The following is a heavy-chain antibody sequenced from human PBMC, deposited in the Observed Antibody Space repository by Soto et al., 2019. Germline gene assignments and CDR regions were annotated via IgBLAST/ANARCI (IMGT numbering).Heavy chain of an antibody. D-gene: IGHD3-22*01. Sequence: PGGSLRLSCAASGFTFSNAWMNWVRQAPGKGLEWVGRIKSKTDGGTTDYAAPVKGRFTISRDNSENTLYLQMNSLRAEDTAVYYCAKDQNYNRLTTKCPDYWGQGTLVTVSS. CDR3: AKDQNYNRLTTKCPDY. V-gene: IGHV3-15*07. CDR1: GFTFSNAW. CDR2: IKSKTDGGTT. J-gene: IGHJ4*01.